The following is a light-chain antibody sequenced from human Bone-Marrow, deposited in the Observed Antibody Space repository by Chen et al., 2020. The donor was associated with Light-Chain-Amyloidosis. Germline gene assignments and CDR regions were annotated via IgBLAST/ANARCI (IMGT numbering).Light chain of an antibody. Sequence: EVAITQSPAPVNASPGERAILSCRASQSVSNNFAWYQQKRGQAARLLIYGASTRATGIPARFSGSGSGTEFTRNIYSLQSEDFAVYYCQQYKNWPYTFGHGTKLEIK. CDR1: QSVSNN. V-gene: IGKV3-15*01. CDR3: QQYKNWPYT. J-gene: IGKJ2*01. CDR2: GAS.